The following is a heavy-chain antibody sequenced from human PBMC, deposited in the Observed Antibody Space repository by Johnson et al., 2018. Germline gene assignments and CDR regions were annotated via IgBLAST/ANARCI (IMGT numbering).Heavy chain of an antibody. CDR2: ISYDGSNK. CDR1: GFTFSSYG. V-gene: IGHV3-30*18. D-gene: IGHD6-25*01. Sequence: QVQLVESGGGVVQPGRSLRLSCAASGFTFSSYGMHWVRQAPGKGLEWVAVISYDGSNKYYADSVKGRFTISRDNSKNTLYLQMNSLRAEDTAVYNCAKDRVSRLLEDAFEIWGQGTVVTVSS. CDR3: AKDRVSRLLEDAFEI. J-gene: IGHJ3*02.